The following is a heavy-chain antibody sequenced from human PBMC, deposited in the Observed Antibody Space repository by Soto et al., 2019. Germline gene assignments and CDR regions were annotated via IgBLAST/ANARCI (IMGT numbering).Heavy chain of an antibody. D-gene: IGHD5-12*01. V-gene: IGHV4-31*11. CDR1: HGTMTSGGYY. CDR2: IFHTGNT. J-gene: IGHJ4*02. CDR3: SRARDQYGGRFDY. Sequence: QVQLQESGPGLVKPSQTLSLTCAVSHGTMTSGGYYCSWLRRFPWKGLEWIGQIFHTGNTYYHPSPQSRVSITVDSSRTTFSVMLPSVTAAYTAVYFCSRARDQYGGRFDYWGQGILVTVSS.